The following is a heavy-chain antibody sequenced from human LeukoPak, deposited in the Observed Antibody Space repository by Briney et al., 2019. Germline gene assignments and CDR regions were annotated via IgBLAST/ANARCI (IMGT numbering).Heavy chain of an antibody. CDR2: IKTKTDDGAT. J-gene: IGHJ4*02. D-gene: IGHD1-26*01. CDR1: GFTYSNAR. Sequence: GGSLRLSCAASGFTYSNARMNWVRQAPGKGLEWVGRIKTKTDDGATDYSAPVKARFTISRDDSKTTLYLQMNGLKTEDTAIYYCTTYVGATAYWGQGTLVTVSS. V-gene: IGHV3-15*01. CDR3: TTYVGATAY.